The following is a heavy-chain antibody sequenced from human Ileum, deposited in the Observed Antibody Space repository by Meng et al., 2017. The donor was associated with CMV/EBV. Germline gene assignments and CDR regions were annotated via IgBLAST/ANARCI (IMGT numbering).Heavy chain of an antibody. Sequence: GGSLRLSCAASGFTVSSNYMSWVRQAPGKGLEWVSVMHSGGTTYYADSVKGRFTISRDYSKNTLYLQMNSLRAEDAAIYYCAREAYCSGTTCVNSNRYFDLWGRGTLVTVSS. D-gene: IGHD2-2*01. CDR2: MHSGGTT. J-gene: IGHJ2*01. V-gene: IGHV3-53*01. CDR3: AREAYCSGTTCVNSNRYFDL. CDR1: GFTVSSNY.